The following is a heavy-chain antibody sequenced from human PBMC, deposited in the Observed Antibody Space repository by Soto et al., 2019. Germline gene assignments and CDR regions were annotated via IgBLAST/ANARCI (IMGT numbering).Heavy chain of an antibody. D-gene: IGHD3-22*01. CDR3: AREASGYIDY. J-gene: IGHJ4*02. V-gene: IGHV4-31*03. CDR2: IYYSGST. CDR1: GGSISSGGYY. Sequence: QVQLQESGPGLVKPSQTLSLTCTVSGGSISSGGYYWSWIRQHPGKGLEWIGYIYYSGSTYYNPSLMSRVTVTVDTYKTQCSLKLSSVTSADTTVYYWAREASGYIDYWGQGNLVNVSS.